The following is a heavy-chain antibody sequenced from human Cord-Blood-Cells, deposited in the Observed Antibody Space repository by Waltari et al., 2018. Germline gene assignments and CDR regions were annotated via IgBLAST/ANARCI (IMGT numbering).Heavy chain of an antibody. J-gene: IGHJ4*02. CDR2: FDPEDGET. V-gene: IGHV1-24*01. Sequence: QVQLVQSWAEVQKPGASVTVSCKVSGYTLTELSMHWMGQAPGKGLEWMGGFDPEDGETIYAQKFQGRVTMTEDTSTDTAYMELSSLRSEDTAVYYCATRWYDSSGYYFDYWGQGTLVTVSS. CDR1: GYTLTELS. D-gene: IGHD3-22*01. CDR3: ATRWYDSSGYYFDY.